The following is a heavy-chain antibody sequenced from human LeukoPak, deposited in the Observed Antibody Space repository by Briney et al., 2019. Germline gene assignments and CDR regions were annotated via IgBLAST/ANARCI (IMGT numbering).Heavy chain of an antibody. J-gene: IGHJ6*03. CDR2: VGGGGVTT. CDR1: GFTFNRYG. D-gene: IGHD4-17*01. CDR3: AKNGEELDVGYRDLVFGYYHYYMDV. V-gene: IGHV3-23*01. Sequence: PGGSLRLSCAASGFTFNRYGMSWVRQAPGKGLEWVSSVGGGGVTTYYGDTVKGRFSITRDNFKNTVHPQMNSLRAEDTAIYYCAKNGEELDVGYRDLVFGYYHYYMDVWGKGTAVTVSS.